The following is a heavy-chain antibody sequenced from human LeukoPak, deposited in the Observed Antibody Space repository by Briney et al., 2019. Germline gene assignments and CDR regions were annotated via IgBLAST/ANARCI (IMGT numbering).Heavy chain of an antibody. CDR3: AKGLGGSYFN. V-gene: IGHV3-7*03. CDR1: AFIFSGHW. CDR2: IKEDGSER. J-gene: IGHJ4*02. D-gene: IGHD1-26*01. Sequence: GGSLRLSYEGSAFIFSGHWMNWDRQTSGKGLEWVASIKEDGSERQYVDSVKGRFSISRDNTKGSLFLQLNSLRAEDTAVYYCAKGLGGSYFNWGQGTLVTVSS.